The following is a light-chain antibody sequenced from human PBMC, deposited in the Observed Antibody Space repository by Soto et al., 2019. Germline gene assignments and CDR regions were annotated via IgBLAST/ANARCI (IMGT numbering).Light chain of an antibody. Sequence: QSALTEPPSVSGSPGQSVTISCTESRSDVGSYNRVSWYQQPPGTAPKLMIYEVTNRPSGVPARFSGSKSGNTASLTISGLQAEDEADYSCSSYTSSSTWVFGTGTKLTVL. CDR2: EVT. J-gene: IGLJ1*01. CDR1: RSDVGSYNR. CDR3: SSYTSSSTWV. V-gene: IGLV2-18*02.